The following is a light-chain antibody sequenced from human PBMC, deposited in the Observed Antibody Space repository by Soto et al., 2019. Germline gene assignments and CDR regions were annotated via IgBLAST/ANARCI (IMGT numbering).Light chain of an antibody. J-gene: IGKJ1*01. CDR3: QQYNNWPWT. V-gene: IGKV3-15*01. CDR2: GAS. Sequence: KVTTQSPATLSVYPGERATLSCRASQSVSSNLAWYQQKPGQAPRLLIYGASTRATGIPARFSGSGSGTEFTLTISSLQSEDFAVYYCQQYNNWPWTFGQGTKVDIK. CDR1: QSVSSN.